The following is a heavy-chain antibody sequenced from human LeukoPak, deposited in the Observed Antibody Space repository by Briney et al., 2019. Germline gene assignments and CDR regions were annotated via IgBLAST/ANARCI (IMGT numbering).Heavy chain of an antibody. Sequence: SVKVSCKASARTFSNYAISWVRQAPGQGLVWMGGIIPIFGTANSAQKFQGRVTITADESTSTTYMDLSSLRSEDTAVNYCARDYGRYCSSTRCLYAFDIWGQGTIAPVS. CDR1: ARTFSNYA. V-gene: IGHV1-69*13. CDR3: ARDYGRYCSSTRCLYAFDI. D-gene: IGHD2-2*01. CDR2: IIPIFGTA. J-gene: IGHJ3*02.